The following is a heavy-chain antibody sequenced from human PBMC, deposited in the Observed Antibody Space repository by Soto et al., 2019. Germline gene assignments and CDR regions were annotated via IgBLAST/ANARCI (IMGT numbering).Heavy chain of an antibody. J-gene: IGHJ5*02. D-gene: IGHD6-13*01. CDR1: GGSISSGGYY. CDR3: ARDVAPHGYSSSWTFDP. Sequence: QVQLQESGPGLVKPSQTLSLTCTVSGGSISSGGYYWSWIRQHPGKGLEWIGYIYYSGSTYYNPSLKRRVTISVDTSKNQFSLKLSSVTAADTAVYYCARDVAPHGYSSSWTFDPWGQGTLVTVSS. CDR2: IYYSGST. V-gene: IGHV4-31*03.